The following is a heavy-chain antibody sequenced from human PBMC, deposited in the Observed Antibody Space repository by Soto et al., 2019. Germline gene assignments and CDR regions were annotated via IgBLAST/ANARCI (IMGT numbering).Heavy chain of an antibody. CDR1: GGSISSGDYY. Sequence: SETLSLTCTVSGGSISSGDYYWSWIRQPPGKGLEWIGYIYYSGSTYYNPSLKSRVTISVDTSKNQFSLKLSSVTAADTAVYYCDIYGGNSVYFVYWGQGTLVNVS. CDR2: IYYSGST. D-gene: IGHD4-17*01. V-gene: IGHV4-30-4*01. CDR3: DIYGGNSVYFVY. J-gene: IGHJ4*02.